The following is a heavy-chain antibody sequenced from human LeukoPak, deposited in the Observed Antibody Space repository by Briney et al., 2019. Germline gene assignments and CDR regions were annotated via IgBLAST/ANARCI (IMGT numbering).Heavy chain of an antibody. D-gene: IGHD2-15*01. Sequence: SETLSLTCTVSGGSISGYYWSWIRQPPGKGPEWIGYIYYSGSTNYNPSLKSRVTISVDTSKNQFSLKLSSVTAADTAVYYCARGYLSGSCYSDWGQGTLVTVSS. CDR3: ARGYLSGSCYSD. CDR2: IYYSGST. CDR1: GGSISGYY. J-gene: IGHJ4*02. V-gene: IGHV4-59*12.